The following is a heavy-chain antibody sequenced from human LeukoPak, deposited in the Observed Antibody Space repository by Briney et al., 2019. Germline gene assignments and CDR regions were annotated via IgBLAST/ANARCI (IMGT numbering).Heavy chain of an antibody. J-gene: IGHJ5*02. D-gene: IGHD4-17*01. CDR3: ARGDYGDYVGDNWFDP. CDR2: IYYSGST. CDR1: GGSISSYY. V-gene: IGHV4-59*01. Sequence: SETLSLTCTVSGGSISSYYWSWIRQPPGKGLEWIGYIYYSGSTNYNPSLKSRVTISVDTSKNQFSLKLSSLPAADTAVYYCARGDYGDYVGDNWFDPWGQGTLVTVSS.